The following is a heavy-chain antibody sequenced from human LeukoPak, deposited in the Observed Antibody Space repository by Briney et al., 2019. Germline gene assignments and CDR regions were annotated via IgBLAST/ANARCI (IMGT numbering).Heavy chain of an antibody. CDR2: IWPGDSDT. D-gene: IGHD3-3*01. V-gene: IGHV5-51*01. CDR3: ATDLGGDAFDL. CDR1: GYNFTTFW. Sequence: GESLKISFKGSGYNFTTFWIGWVRQMPGERPERMGIIWPGDSDTRYTPSFEGQVNISADKSISTAYLQWRRLRASDTAMYYCATDLGGDAFDLWGQGTMVIVSS. J-gene: IGHJ3*01.